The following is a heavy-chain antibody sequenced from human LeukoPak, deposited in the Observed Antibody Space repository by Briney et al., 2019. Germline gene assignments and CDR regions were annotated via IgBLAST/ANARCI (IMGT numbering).Heavy chain of an antibody. CDR3: ARVEASGYDYGAFDY. CDR1: GFTFNRYW. V-gene: IGHV3-7*01. D-gene: IGHD5-12*01. J-gene: IGHJ4*02. CDR2: IKQDGSEK. Sequence: GGSLRLPCAASGFTFNRYWMSWVRQAPGKGLEWVANIKQDGSEKYYVDSVKGRFTISRDNAKNSLYLQMNSLRAEDTAVYYCARVEASGYDYGAFDYWGQGTLVTVSS.